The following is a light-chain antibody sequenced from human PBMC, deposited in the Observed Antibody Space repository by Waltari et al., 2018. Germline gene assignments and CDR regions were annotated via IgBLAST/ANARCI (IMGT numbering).Light chain of an antibody. Sequence: QSALTQPPSASGSPGQSVPISCTGTSSHVGGSDHVPWYQQHPGKAPNLMIYEVSKRPPGVPDRFSGSKSGNTASLTVSGLQGEDEADYYCSSYAGSNNYVAFGGGTKLTVL. J-gene: IGLJ2*01. CDR1: SSHVGGSDH. V-gene: IGLV2-8*01. CDR2: EVS. CDR3: SSYAGSNNYVA.